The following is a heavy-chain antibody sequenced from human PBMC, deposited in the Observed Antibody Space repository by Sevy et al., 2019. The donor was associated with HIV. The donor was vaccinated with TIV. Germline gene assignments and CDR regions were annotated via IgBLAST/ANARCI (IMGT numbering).Heavy chain of an antibody. CDR3: ARLGYSYGYWYFDY. CDR1: GGSISSSSYY. CDR2: IYYSGRT. D-gene: IGHD5-18*01. Sequence: SETLSLTCTVSGGSISSSSYYWGWIRQPPGKGLEWIGSIYYSGRTYYNPSLKSRVTISVDTSKNQFSLKLSSVTAADTAVYYCARLGYSYGYWYFDYWGQGTLVTVSS. J-gene: IGHJ4*02. V-gene: IGHV4-39*01.